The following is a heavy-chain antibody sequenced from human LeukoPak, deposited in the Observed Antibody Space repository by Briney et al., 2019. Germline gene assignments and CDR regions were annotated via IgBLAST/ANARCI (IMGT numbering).Heavy chain of an antibody. CDR3: ARVIVGAAEGGYYFDY. V-gene: IGHV1-69*05. CDR1: GGTFSSYA. Sequence: VASVKVSCKASGGTFSSYAISWVRQAPGQGLEWMGGIIPIFGTANYAQKFQGRVTITTDESTSTAYMELSSLRSEDTAVYYCARVIVGAAEGGYYFDYWGQGTLVTVSS. J-gene: IGHJ4*02. CDR2: IIPIFGTA. D-gene: IGHD1-26*01.